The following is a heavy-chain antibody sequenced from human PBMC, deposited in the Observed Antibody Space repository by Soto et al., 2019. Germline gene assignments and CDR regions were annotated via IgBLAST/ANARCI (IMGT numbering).Heavy chain of an antibody. CDR1: GGTFSSYA. V-gene: IGHV1-69*13. CDR2: IIPIFGTA. Sequence: ASVKVSCKASGGTFSSYAISWVRQAPGQGLEWMGGIIPIFGTANYAQKFQGRVTITADESTSTAYMELSSLRSEDTAVYYCARDLKVVIIMGGYYYYGVDVWGQGTTVTVSS. CDR3: ARDLKVVIIMGGYYYYGVDV. D-gene: IGHD3-3*01. J-gene: IGHJ6*02.